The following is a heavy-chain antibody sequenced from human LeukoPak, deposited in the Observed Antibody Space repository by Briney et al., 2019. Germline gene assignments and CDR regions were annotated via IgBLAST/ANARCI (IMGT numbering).Heavy chain of an antibody. CDR2: IRGSGDST. Sequence: GSLRLSCAASGFTFSSYAMSWVRQAPGKGLEWVSTIRGSGDSTYHADSVKGRFTISRDNSKNTLYLQMNSLRAEDTAVYYCATSSSGFYFFDYWGQGTLVTVSS. V-gene: IGHV3-23*01. D-gene: IGHD6-6*01. CDR1: GFTFSSYA. J-gene: IGHJ4*02. CDR3: ATSSSGFYFFDY.